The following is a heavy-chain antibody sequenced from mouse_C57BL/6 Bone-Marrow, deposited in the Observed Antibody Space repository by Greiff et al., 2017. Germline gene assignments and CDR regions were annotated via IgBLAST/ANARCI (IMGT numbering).Heavy chain of an antibody. CDR2: IWSGGST. J-gene: IGHJ2*01. V-gene: IGHV2-2*01. Sequence: VQLQQSGPGLVQPSQTLSITCTVSGFSLTSYGVHWVRQSPGTGLEWLGVIWSGGSTDYNAAVISRLILSKDNSKSQVFFKMNSLQADDTAIYYCASRSYGYWGQGTTLTVSS. D-gene: IGHD1-1*01. CDR1: GFSLTSYG. CDR3: ASRSYGY.